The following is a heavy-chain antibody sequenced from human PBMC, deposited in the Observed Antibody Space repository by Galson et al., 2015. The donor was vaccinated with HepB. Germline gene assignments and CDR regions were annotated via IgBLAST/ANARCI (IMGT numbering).Heavy chain of an antibody. Sequence: SGAEVKKPGESLTISCKGSAFSFTTYWIGWVRQMPGKGLQWMGIIYPGDSDTRYSPSFQGQVTISADKSISTAYLQWSSLKASDTAVYYCARVASVEGTTDFFDYWGQGTLVTVSS. CDR3: ARVASVEGTTDFFDY. CDR1: AFSFTTYW. D-gene: IGHD1-1*01. CDR2: IYPGDSDT. V-gene: IGHV5-51*01. J-gene: IGHJ4*02.